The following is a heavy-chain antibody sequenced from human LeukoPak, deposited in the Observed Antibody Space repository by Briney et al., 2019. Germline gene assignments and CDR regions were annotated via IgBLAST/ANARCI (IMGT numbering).Heavy chain of an antibody. J-gene: IGHJ6*03. V-gene: IGHV3-20*04. Sequence: GGSLRLSCAAPGFTFDDYGMSWVRQAPGKGLEWVSGINWNGGSTGYADSVKGRFTISRDNAKNSLYLQMNSLRAEDTALYYCARVANYYYYYYMDVWGKGTTVTVSS. CDR1: GFTFDDYG. CDR3: ARVANYYYYYYMDV. CDR2: INWNGGST.